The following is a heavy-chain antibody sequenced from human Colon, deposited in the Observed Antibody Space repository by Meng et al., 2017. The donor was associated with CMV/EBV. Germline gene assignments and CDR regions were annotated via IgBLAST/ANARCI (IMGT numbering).Heavy chain of an antibody. D-gene: IGHD3-9*01. CDR3: ARTWYYDILTGPDS. J-gene: IGHJ5*01. Sequence: GESLKISCETSGFTFSDNGMHWVRHLPGRGLEWLAFIQYDGRKTYYAESLQGRFVISRDNSKNTLHLQMTSLRVDDPAVYYCARTWYYDILTGPDSWGQGTLVTVSS. CDR1: GFTFSDNG. CDR2: IQYDGRKT. V-gene: IGHV3-30*02.